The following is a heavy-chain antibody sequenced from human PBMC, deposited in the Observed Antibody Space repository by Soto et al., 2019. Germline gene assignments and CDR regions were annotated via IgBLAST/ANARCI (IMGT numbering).Heavy chain of an antibody. CDR2: IYYSGST. D-gene: IGHD6-6*01. V-gene: IGHV4-31*03. CDR1: GGSISSDNFY. CDR3: ARDSSSRRVGYMDV. J-gene: IGHJ6*03. Sequence: QVQLQESGPGLVKPSQTLSLTCTVSGGSISSDNFYWSWTRQHPGKGLEWIGYIYYSGSTYYNPSLKSRVTISLDTSKNQFSLKLNSVTAADTAAYYCARDSSSRRVGYMDVWGKGTTVTVSS.